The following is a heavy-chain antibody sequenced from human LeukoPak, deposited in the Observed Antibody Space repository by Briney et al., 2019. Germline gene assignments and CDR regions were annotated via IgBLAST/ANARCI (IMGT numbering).Heavy chain of an antibody. D-gene: IGHD6-19*01. CDR3: ARTVIPLAVTGGYYFDY. CDR2: IYWDDDK. Sequence: SGPTLVNPTQTLTLTCTFSGFSLSTSGVGVGWIRQPPGKALGWLVLIYWDDDKRYSPSLKSRLTITKDTSKNQVVLIMTNMDPVDTATYYCARTVIPLAVTGGYYFDYWGQGTLVTVSS. J-gene: IGHJ4*02. V-gene: IGHV2-5*02. CDR1: GFSLSTSGVG.